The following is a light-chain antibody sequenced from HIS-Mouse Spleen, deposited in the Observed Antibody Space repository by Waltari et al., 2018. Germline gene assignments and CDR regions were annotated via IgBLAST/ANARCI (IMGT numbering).Light chain of an antibody. CDR1: SRDVGSYTR. CDR3: CSYAGSSTLV. V-gene: IGLV2-23*01. J-gene: IGLJ2*01. CDR2: EGS. Sequence: QSALTQPASVSGSPGQSITISCTGTSRDVGSYTRVSWYPQHPGKAPKLMIYEGSKRPSGVSNRFSGSKSGNTASLTISGLQAEDEADYYCCSYAGSSTLVFGGGTKLTVL.